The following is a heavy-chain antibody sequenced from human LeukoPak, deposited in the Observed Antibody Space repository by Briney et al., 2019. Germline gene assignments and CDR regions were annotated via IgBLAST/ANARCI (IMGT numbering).Heavy chain of an antibody. CDR3: ARDNYDSSGYHFDY. D-gene: IGHD3-22*01. J-gene: IGHJ4*02. Sequence: GGSLRLSCAASGFTFSDYYMSWIRQAPGKGLEGVSYISSSGSTIYYADSVKGRFTISRDNAKNSLYLQMNSLRAEDTAVYYCARDNYDSSGYHFDYWGQGTLVTVSS. CDR1: GFTFSDYY. V-gene: IGHV3-11*01. CDR2: ISSSGSTI.